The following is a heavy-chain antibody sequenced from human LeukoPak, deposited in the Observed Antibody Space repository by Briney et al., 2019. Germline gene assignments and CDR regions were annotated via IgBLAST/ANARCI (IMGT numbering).Heavy chain of an antibody. D-gene: IGHD2-15*01. CDR3: ARDVIGFCSGGSCYSRWFDP. V-gene: IGHV4-59*01. Sequence: SEALSLTCTVSGSSISGYYWSWIRQPPGKGLEWIAYIYYSGSTNYNPSLKSRVTISVDTSKNQFSLKLSSVTAADTAVYYCARDVIGFCSGGSCYSRWFDPWGQGTLVTVSS. J-gene: IGHJ5*02. CDR1: GSSISGYY. CDR2: IYYSGST.